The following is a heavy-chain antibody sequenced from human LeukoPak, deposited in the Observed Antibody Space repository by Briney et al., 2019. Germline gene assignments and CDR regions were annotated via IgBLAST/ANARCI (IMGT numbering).Heavy chain of an antibody. D-gene: IGHD5-18*01. CDR3: ASMPGYSYGPDY. CDR2: IYYTGST. Sequence: PQTLSLTCTVSGDSISSADYYWSWIRQPPGKGLEWIGYIYYTGSTYYIPSLKSRLTISVDTSKNQFSLKLSSVTAADTAVYYCASMPGYSYGPDYWGQGTLVTVSS. CDR1: GDSISSADYY. J-gene: IGHJ4*02. V-gene: IGHV4-30-4*08.